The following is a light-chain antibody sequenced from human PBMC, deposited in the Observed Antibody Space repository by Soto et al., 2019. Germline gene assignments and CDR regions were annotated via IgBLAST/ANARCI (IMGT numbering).Light chain of an antibody. CDR2: GAS. Sequence: EIVLTQSPGTLSLSPGERATLSCRASQSVSSSYLAWYQQKPGQAPRLLIYGASSRATGIPDRFSGSGSGTDFPLTISSLEPEDLAVYYGQEYGSSPPYTFGQGTKLEIK. CDR1: QSVSSSY. CDR3: QEYGSSPPYT. J-gene: IGKJ2*01. V-gene: IGKV3-20*01.